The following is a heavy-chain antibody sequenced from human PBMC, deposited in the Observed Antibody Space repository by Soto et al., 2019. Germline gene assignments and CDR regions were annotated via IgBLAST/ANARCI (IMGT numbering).Heavy chain of an antibody. CDR1: GFSFSNYA. V-gene: IGHV3-23*01. CDR2: ISGSGSNT. D-gene: IGHD3-22*01. Sequence: VQLLESGGGLVQPGGSLRLSCAASGFSFSNYAMSWVRQAPGKGLEWVSGISGSGSNTYYADSVKGRFTISRENSKNRLCLQRNRVRAEDTAIYYCASRRFYDRRGYYYSDYFDGWGQGTLVTVSS. CDR3: ASRRFYDRRGYYYSDYFDG. J-gene: IGHJ4*02.